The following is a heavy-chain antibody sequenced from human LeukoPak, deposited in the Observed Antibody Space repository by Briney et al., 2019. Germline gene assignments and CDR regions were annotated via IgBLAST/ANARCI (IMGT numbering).Heavy chain of an antibody. V-gene: IGHV4-34*01. CDR3: AREHYDILTGSNWFDP. CDR1: GGSFSGYY. Sequence: LETLSLTCAVYGGSFSGYYWSWTRQPPGKGLEWIGEINHSGSTNYNPSLKSRVTISVDTSKNQFSLKLSSVTAADTAVYYCAREHYDILTGSNWFDPWGQGTLVTVSS. D-gene: IGHD3-9*01. CDR2: INHSGST. J-gene: IGHJ5*02.